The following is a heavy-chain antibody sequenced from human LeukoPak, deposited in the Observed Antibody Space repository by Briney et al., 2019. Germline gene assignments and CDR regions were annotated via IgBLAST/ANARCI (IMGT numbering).Heavy chain of an antibody. J-gene: IGHJ4*02. Sequence: ASMKVSCKASGYTFTCYYMHWVRQAPGQGLEWMGWINPNSGGTNYAQKFQGWVTMTRDTSISTAYMELSRLRSDDTAVYYCARGGYSSGWSVFDYWGQGTLVTVSS. V-gene: IGHV1-2*04. CDR1: GYTFTCYY. D-gene: IGHD6-19*01. CDR2: INPNSGGT. CDR3: ARGGYSSGWSVFDY.